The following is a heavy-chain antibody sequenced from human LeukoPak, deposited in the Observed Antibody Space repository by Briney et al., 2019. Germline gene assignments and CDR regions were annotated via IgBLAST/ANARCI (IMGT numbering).Heavy chain of an antibody. J-gene: IGHJ3*02. Sequence: GGSLRLSCAASGFDFSKYTMSWVRQAPGKGLEWVSSISSGSRRIHYADSMRGRFTISRDNAKNSLYLQMNSLRAEDTAVYYCARAQIKDYDFWSGFPGAPFDIWGQGTMVTVSS. CDR3: ARAQIKDYDFWSGFPGAPFDI. V-gene: IGHV3-21*01. CDR2: ISSGSRRI. CDR1: GFDFSKYT. D-gene: IGHD3-3*01.